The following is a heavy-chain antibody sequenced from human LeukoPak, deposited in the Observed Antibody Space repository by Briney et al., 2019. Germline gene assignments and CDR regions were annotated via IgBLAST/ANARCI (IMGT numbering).Heavy chain of an antibody. CDR1: GGSISSRNYY. D-gene: IGHD5-12*01. CDR3: PRRIIVARIDH. Sequence: NPSETLSLTCTVSGGSISSRNYYWAWIRQPPGKGLEWFGSMYYSRSTYYNPSLNSQVTIPADPSQNPFPLELSPRSPADTAVYYCPRRIIVARIDHWGQGTLGTVSS. CDR2: MYYSRST. V-gene: IGHV4-39*01. J-gene: IGHJ4*02.